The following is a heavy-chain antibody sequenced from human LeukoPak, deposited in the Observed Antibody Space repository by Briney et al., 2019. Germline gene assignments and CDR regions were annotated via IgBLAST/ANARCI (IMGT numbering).Heavy chain of an antibody. CDR2: IYPRDGST. J-gene: IGHJ4*02. Sequence: ASVKVSCKASGYTFTSNYIHWVRQAPGQGLEWMGMIYPRDGSTSYAQKFQGRVTVTRDTSTSTVHMELSGLRSEDTAVYYCARDQEGFDYWGQGTLVTVTS. CDR1: GYTFTSNY. CDR3: ARDQEGFDY. V-gene: IGHV1-46*01.